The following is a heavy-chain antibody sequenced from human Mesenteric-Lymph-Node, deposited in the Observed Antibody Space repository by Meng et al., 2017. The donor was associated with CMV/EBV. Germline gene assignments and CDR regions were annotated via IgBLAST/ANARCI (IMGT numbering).Heavy chain of an antibody. V-gene: IGHV4-39*01. J-gene: IGHJ3*02. CDR1: GGPISSSSYY. CDR2: IYYSGST. Sequence: GSLRPSCTAPGGPISSSSYYWGWSRQPPGKGLDWIGSIYYSGSTYYNPSLKSRVTISVDTSKNQFSLKLSSVTAADTAVYYCARRTREVGAITFDIWGQGTMVTVSS. CDR3: ARRTREVGAITFDI. D-gene: IGHD1-26*01.